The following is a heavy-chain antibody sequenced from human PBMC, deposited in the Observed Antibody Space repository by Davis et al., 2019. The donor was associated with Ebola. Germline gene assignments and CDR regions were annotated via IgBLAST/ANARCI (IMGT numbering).Heavy chain of an antibody. D-gene: IGHD1-1*01. CDR2: ISGYNGNT. V-gene: IGHV1-18*01. CDR3: ARAQFPTTSDH. CDR1: RYTFTPYP. J-gene: IGHJ4*02. Sequence: AASVKVSCKASRYTFTPYPLNWERQAPGQGLEWMGWISGYNGNTNYAQKLQGRVTMTTDTSTSTAYMELRSLRSDDTAVYYCARAQFPTTSDHWGQGTLVTVSS.